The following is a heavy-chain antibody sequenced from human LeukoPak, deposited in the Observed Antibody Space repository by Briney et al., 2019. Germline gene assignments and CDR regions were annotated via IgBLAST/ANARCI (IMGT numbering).Heavy chain of an antibody. D-gene: IGHD3-16*01. V-gene: IGHV4-39*02. CDR3: AREVPLPSGGFDY. CDR2: TYYSGST. CDR1: GGSISSSSYY. J-gene: IGHJ4*02. Sequence: SETLSLTCTVSGGSISSSSYYWGWIRQPPGKGLEWIGSTYYSGSTYYNPSLKSRVTISVDTSKNQFSLKLSSVTAADTAVYYCAREVPLPSGGFDYWGQGTLVTVSS.